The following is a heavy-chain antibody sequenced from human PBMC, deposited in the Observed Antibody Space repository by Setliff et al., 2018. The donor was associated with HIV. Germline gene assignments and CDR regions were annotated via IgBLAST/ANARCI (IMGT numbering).Heavy chain of an antibody. CDR3: ATDLWRSWYEGQPNSYMDV. V-gene: IGHV1-2*06. CDR2: INPNSGDT. J-gene: IGHJ6*03. D-gene: IGHD6-13*01. CDR1: GYTFTGYY. Sequence: SVKVSCKASGYTFTGYYMHWVRQAPGQGLEWMGRINPNSGDTNYAQKFKGRVTMTRDTSISTAYMEVTRLRSDDTAVYYCATDLWRSWYEGQPNSYMDVWGKGTTVTVSS.